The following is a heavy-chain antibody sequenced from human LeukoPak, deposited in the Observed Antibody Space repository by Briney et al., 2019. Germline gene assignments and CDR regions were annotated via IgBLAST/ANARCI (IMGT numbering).Heavy chain of an antibody. D-gene: IGHD2-21*02. V-gene: IGHV3-23*01. CDR3: AKCRGGDCFGGPSPPDFQH. J-gene: IGHJ1*01. CDR2: ISGSGGST. CDR1: GFTFSSYA. Sequence: GGSLRLSCAASGFTFSSYAMSWVRQAPGKGLEWVSAISGSGGSTYYADSVKGRFTISRDNSKNTLYLQMNSLRAEDTAVYYCAKCRGGDCFGGPSPPDFQHWGQGTLVTVSS.